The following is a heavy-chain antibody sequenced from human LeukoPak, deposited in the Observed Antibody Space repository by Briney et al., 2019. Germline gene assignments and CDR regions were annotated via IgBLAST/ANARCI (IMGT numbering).Heavy chain of an antibody. D-gene: IGHD6-19*01. CDR1: GFTFSSYS. CDR2: ISSSSSYI. CDR3: ARDRSRGIAVAGTGDYFDY. J-gene: IGHJ4*02. Sequence: PGGSLRLSCAASGFTFSSYSMNWVRQAPGKGLEWVSSISSSSSYIYYADSVKGRFTISRDNAKNSLYLQMNSLRAEDTAVYYCARDRSRGIAVAGTGDYFDYWGQGTLATVSS. V-gene: IGHV3-21*01.